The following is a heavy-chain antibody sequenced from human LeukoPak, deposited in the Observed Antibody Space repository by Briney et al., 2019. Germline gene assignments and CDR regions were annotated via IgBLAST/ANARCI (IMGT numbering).Heavy chain of an antibody. CDR2: FSSSSSYI. Sequence: GGSLRLSCAASGFTFSSYSMNWVRQAPGKGLEWVSSFSSSSSYIYYADSVKGRFTISRDNAKNSLYLQMNSLRAEDTAVYFCARVGYDSSGRFDYWGQGTLVTVSS. V-gene: IGHV3-21*01. CDR1: GFTFSSYS. CDR3: ARVGYDSSGRFDY. D-gene: IGHD3-22*01. J-gene: IGHJ4*02.